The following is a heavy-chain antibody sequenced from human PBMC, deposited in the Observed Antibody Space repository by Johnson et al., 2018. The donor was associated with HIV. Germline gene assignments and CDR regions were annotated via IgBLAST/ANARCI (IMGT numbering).Heavy chain of an antibody. Sequence: QVQLVESGGGVVQPGRSLRLSCAASGFTFNNYGMHWVRQAPGKGLEWVAVISYDGKNKYFGDSVKGRFTISRDNSKNTLYLQMNSLRAEDTAVYYCARGPIITMIVVPAPGWVHIWGQGTMVTVSS. V-gene: IGHV3-30*03. CDR2: ISYDGKNK. J-gene: IGHJ3*02. CDR1: GFTFNNYG. D-gene: IGHD3-22*01. CDR3: ARGPIITMIVVPAPGWVHI.